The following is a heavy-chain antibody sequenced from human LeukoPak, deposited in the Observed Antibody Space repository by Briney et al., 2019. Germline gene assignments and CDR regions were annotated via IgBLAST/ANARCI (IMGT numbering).Heavy chain of an antibody. CDR2: IKSKTDGGAT. J-gene: IGHJ4*02. CDR1: GFTFSKAW. CDR3: TTDGCSGGGCFSGHY. D-gene: IGHD2-15*01. V-gene: IGHV3-15*01. Sequence: MAGGSLRLSCAASGFTFSKAWMSWVRQAPGKGLEWVGRIKSKTDGGATDYAAPVKGRFTISRDDSKNTLYLHMNSPKTDDTAVYYRTTDGCSGGGCFSGHYWGQGTLVTVSS.